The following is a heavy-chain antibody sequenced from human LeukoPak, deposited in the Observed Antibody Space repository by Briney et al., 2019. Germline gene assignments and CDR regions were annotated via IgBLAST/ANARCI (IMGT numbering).Heavy chain of an antibody. J-gene: IGHJ4*02. V-gene: IGHV4-34*01. CDR3: ARGGGIVVVNPPDY. Sequence: SETLSLTCAVYGGSFSGYYWSWIRQPPGKGLEWIGEINHSGSTNYNPSLKSRVTISVDTSKNQFSLKLSSVTAADTAVYYCARGGGIVVVNPPDYWGQGTLVTVSS. CDR2: INHSGST. CDR1: GGSFSGYY. D-gene: IGHD3-22*01.